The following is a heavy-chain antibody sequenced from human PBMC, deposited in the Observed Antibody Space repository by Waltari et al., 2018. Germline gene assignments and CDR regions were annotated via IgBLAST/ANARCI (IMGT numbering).Heavy chain of an antibody. CDR3: ARDGSGWYYFDR. V-gene: IGHV3-48*01. CDR1: GFDFTTYG. J-gene: IGHJ4*02. Sequence: EVQLVEAGGGLEQPGGSLRLSCEASGFDFTTYGLIWVRQEPGKGLEWISYISRRSDNTYYADSVKGRFTISRDNFQRSLYLEMNSLRVEDTAVYYCARDGSGWYYFDRWGQGTLVTIAS. D-gene: IGHD6-19*01. CDR2: ISRRSDNT.